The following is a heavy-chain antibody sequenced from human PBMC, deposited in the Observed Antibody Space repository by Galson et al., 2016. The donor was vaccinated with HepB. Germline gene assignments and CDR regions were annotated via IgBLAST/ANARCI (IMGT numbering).Heavy chain of an antibody. D-gene: IGHD6-19*01. J-gene: IGHJ4*02. CDR2: ISYDGSNQ. Sequence: SLRLSCAASGFPFSSYAMNWVRQAPGKGLEWVSSISYDGSNQYYADSVKGRFTISRDNSKNTLYLQMSGLRSEDTSVYYCARDPGQWLVRLDYRGQGTLVTVSS. CDR1: GFPFSSYA. CDR3: ARDPGQWLVRLDY. V-gene: IGHV3-30-3*01.